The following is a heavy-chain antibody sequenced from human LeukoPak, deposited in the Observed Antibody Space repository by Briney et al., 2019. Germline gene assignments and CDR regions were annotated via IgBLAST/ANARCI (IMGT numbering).Heavy chain of an antibody. V-gene: IGHV3-21*01. Sequence: GGSLRLSCAASGFTFSSYSMNWVRQAPGKGLEWVSSITSSSSYIYYADSVKGRFTISRDNAKNSLYLQMNSLRAEDTAVYYCARVGMRVRQLLPTLLDYWGQGILLTVSS. CDR1: GFTFSSYS. J-gene: IGHJ4*02. CDR2: ITSSSSYI. D-gene: IGHD1-26*01. CDR3: ARVGMRVRQLLPTLLDY.